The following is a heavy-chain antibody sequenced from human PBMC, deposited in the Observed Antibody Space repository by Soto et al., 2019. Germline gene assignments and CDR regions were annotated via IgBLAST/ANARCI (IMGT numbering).Heavy chain of an antibody. D-gene: IGHD3-10*01. CDR3: ARASYYYGSGSYFDY. V-gene: IGHV3-11*06. CDR1: VFTFSDYY. CDR2: ISSSSSYT. J-gene: IGHJ4*02. Sequence: PWWSLRLSCSASVFTFSDYYMSWSRQAPGRGLEWVSYISSSSSYTNYADSVKGRFTISRDNAKNSLYLQMNSLRAEDTAVYYCARASYYYGSGSYFDYWGQGTLVTVSS.